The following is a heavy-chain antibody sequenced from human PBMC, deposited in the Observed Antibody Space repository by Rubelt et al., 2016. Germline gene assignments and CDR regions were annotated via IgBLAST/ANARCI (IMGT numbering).Heavy chain of an antibody. CDR3: ARDVGGNSVLYYVDY. CDR2: ISAYNGNT. V-gene: IGHV1-18*01. J-gene: IGHJ4*02. D-gene: IGHD4-23*01. CDR1: GYNFTSYG. Sequence: QVQLVQSGAEVKKPGASVKVSCKASGYNFTSYGISWVRQAPGQGLEWMGWISAYNGNTNYVQKVQGRGTMTTDTATSTADMELRGLGSDDAAVYYCARDVGGNSVLYYVDYWGQGTLVTVSS.